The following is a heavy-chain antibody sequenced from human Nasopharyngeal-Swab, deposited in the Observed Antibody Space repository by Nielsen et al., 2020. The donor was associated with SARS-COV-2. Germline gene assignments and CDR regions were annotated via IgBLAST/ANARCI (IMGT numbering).Heavy chain of an antibody. D-gene: IGHD3-16*01. J-gene: IGHJ2*01. Sequence: SETLSLTCAVYGGSFSGYYWSWIRQPPGKGLEWIGEINHSGSTNYNPSLKSRVTISVDTSKNQFSLKLSSVTAADMAVYYCARFVGGAAPRGSWYFDLWGRGTLVTVSS. CDR2: INHSGST. CDR3: ARFVGGAAPRGSWYFDL. V-gene: IGHV4-34*01. CDR1: GGSFSGYY.